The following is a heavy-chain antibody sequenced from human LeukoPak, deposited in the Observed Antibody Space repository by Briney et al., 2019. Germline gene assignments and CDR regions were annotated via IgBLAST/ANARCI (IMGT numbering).Heavy chain of an antibody. CDR3: ARDFTMVRGVILDY. CDR2: ISYDGSNK. D-gene: IGHD3-10*01. V-gene: IGHV3-30*04. J-gene: IGHJ4*02. Sequence: GGSLRLSCAASGFTFSSYAMRWVRQAPGKGLEWVALISYDGSNKYYADSVKGRLTISRDNSKNTLYLQMNSLRAEDTAVYYCARDFTMVRGVILDYWGQGTLVTVSS. CDR1: GFTFSSYA.